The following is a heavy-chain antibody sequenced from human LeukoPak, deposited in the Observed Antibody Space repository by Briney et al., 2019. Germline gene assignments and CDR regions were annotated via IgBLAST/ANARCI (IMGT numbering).Heavy chain of an antibody. D-gene: IGHD6-13*01. CDR2: ISSSSSTI. Sequence: PGGSLRLSCAASGFTFSSYSMNWVRQAPGKGLEWVSYISSSSSTIYYADSVKGRFTISRDNAKNSLYLQMNSLRAEDTAVYYCARGSSSWYGGILSWGQGTLVTVSS. CDR3: ARGSSSWYGGILS. CDR1: GFTFSSYS. J-gene: IGHJ5*02. V-gene: IGHV3-48*04.